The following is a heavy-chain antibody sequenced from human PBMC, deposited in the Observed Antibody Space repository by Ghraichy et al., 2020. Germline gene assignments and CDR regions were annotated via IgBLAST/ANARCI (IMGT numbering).Heavy chain of an antibody. CDR3: AGGGAYYYYYYMDV. CDR2: IYYSGST. CDR1: GGSISSYY. J-gene: IGHJ6*03. D-gene: IGHD3-16*01. V-gene: IGHV4-59*01. Sequence: SETLSLTCTVSGGSISSYYWSWIRQPPGKGLEWIGYIYYSGSTNYNPSLKSRVTISVDTSKNQFSLKLSSVTAADTAVYYCAGGGAYYYYYYMDVWGKGTTVTVSS.